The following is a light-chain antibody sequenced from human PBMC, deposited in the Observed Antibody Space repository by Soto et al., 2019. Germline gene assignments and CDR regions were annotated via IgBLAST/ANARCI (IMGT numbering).Light chain of an antibody. Sequence: EIVLTHSPVTPSLSPGERATLSSRASQSVAITYLPWHQQKPGKTPRLLIFGASSRPSGIPDRFSGSGSAADFPLTRSRLEPEDSAVYYCQQYGGPWTFGQGTKVEIK. CDR1: QSVAITY. CDR3: QQYGGPWT. J-gene: IGKJ1*01. V-gene: IGKV3-20*01. CDR2: GAS.